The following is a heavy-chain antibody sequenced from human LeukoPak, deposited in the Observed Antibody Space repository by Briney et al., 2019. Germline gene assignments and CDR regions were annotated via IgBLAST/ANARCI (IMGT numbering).Heavy chain of an antibody. CDR1: GFTFGDYF. J-gene: IGHJ4*02. CDR3: SRRGWGSYSQDY. V-gene: IGHV3-11*04. CDR2: ISDSAHVI. Sequence: GGSLRLSCEGSGFTFGDYFMTWIRQAPGKGLEWLSYISDSAHVIYYAESVQGRFTVSRDNAKMSLSLQMDSLRVDDTAVYYCSRRGWGSYSQDYWGQGTLVTVSA. D-gene: IGHD1-26*01.